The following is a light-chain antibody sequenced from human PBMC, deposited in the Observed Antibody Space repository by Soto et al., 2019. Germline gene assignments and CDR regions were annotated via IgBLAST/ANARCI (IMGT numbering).Light chain of an antibody. CDR1: QSISYW. J-gene: IGKJ1*01. V-gene: IGKV1-5*01. Sequence: DIQMTQSPSTLSASVGDRVTITCRASQSISYWLAWYQQKPGKAPNLLIYDVSNLESGVPSRFSGSASGTEFTLTISSLQPDDFATYYCQQYNSYLWTFGQGTKVEIK. CDR2: DVS. CDR3: QQYNSYLWT.